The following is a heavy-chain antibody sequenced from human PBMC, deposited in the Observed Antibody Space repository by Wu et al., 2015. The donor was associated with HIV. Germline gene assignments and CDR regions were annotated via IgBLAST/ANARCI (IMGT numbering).Heavy chain of an antibody. J-gene: IGHJ4*02. CDR2: LSAHNGNT. V-gene: IGHV1-18*01. CDR3: VESSAIIMMVGDLTR. D-gene: IGHD3-22*01. Sequence: QTHLRQSGPAVQRPGASVTVSCLASTYSFRTYGLAWVRQAPGQGLELMGWLSAHNGNTNYAQKFQDRITISTDTSAKTAYLQLRSLKSDDTATYYCVESSAIIMMVGDLTRWGQGTLVTV. CDR1: TYSFRTYG.